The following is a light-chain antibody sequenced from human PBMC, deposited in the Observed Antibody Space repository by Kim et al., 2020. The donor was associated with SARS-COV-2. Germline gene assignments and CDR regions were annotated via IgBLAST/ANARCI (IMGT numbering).Light chain of an antibody. CDR3: YQYGGSPRT. CDR1: QSVSNNF. CDR2: GAS. Sequence: EIVLTQSPGTLSVSPGERATLSCRASQSVSNNFLAWFQQKPGQPPRLLIYGASDRASDIPDRFSGSGSGTDFTLTISRLEAEDFATYYCYQYGGSPRTFGRGTKVEIK. V-gene: IGKV3-20*01. J-gene: IGKJ4*02.